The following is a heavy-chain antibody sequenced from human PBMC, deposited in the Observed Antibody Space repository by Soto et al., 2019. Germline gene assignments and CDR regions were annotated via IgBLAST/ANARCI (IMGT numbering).Heavy chain of an antibody. V-gene: IGHV4-34*01. D-gene: IGHD6-19*01. J-gene: IGHJ5*02. CDR3: ARQSSGWYNWFDP. CDR2: INHSGST. Sequence: SETLSLTCAVYGGSFSGYYWSWIRQPPGKGLEWIGEINHSGSTNYNPSLKSRVTISVDTSKNQFSLKLSSVTAAETAVYYCARQSSGWYNWFDPWGQGTLVT. CDR1: GGSFSGYY.